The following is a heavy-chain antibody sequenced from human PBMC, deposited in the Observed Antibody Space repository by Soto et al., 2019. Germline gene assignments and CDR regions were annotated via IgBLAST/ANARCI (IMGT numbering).Heavy chain of an antibody. CDR3: ERLIMTTVMVGWLDP. CDR2: IYYSGST. D-gene: IGHD4-17*01. V-gene: IGHV4-31*03. Sequence: LSLTCTVSGGSISSGGYYWSWIRQHPGKGLEWIGYIYYSGSTYYNPSLKSRVTISVDTSKNQFSLKLSSVTAADTAVYYCERLIMTTVMVGWLDPSGQGPLVTVYS. CDR1: GGSISSGGYY. J-gene: IGHJ5*02.